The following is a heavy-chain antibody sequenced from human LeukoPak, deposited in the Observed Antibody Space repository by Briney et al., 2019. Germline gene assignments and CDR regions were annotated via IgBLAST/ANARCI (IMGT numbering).Heavy chain of an antibody. CDR2: IYYSGST. CDR1: GGSISSTSYY. Sequence: SETLSLTCTVSGGSISSTSYYWGWIRQPPGKGLEWIGSIYYSGSTDYTPSLKSRVTMFVDTSNNQFSLKLSSVTAADTAVYYCARWKKTLRYFDWWGQGTLVTVSS. CDR3: ARWKKTLRYFDW. D-gene: IGHD3-9*01. J-gene: IGHJ4*02. V-gene: IGHV4-39*01.